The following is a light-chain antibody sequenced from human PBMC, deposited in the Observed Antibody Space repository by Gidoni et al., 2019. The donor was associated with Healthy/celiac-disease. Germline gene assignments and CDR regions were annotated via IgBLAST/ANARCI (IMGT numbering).Light chain of an antibody. J-gene: IGKJ4*01. Sequence: ETVLTQSPATLSLSPGERATLSCRASQSVSSYLAWYQQKPGQAPRLLIYDASNRATGIPARFSGSGSGTDFTLTISSLEPEDFAVYYCQQRSNWPPFLTFGGXTKVEIK. V-gene: IGKV3-11*01. CDR3: QQRSNWPPFLT. CDR2: DAS. CDR1: QSVSSY.